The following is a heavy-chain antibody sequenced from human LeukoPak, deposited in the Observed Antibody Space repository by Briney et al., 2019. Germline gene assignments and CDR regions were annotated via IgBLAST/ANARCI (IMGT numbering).Heavy chain of an antibody. V-gene: IGHV4-59*01. J-gene: IGHJ4*02. D-gene: IGHD4-17*01. CDR3: ARTSSGYGDHFDY. CDR2: IYYSGST. Sequence: PSEPLSLTCTVSGGSISTYYWSWIRQPPGKGLEWIGYIYYSGSTNYNPSLKSRVTISVDTSKNQFSLKLSSVTAADTAVYYCARTSSGYGDHFDYWGQGTLVTVSS. CDR1: GGSISTYY.